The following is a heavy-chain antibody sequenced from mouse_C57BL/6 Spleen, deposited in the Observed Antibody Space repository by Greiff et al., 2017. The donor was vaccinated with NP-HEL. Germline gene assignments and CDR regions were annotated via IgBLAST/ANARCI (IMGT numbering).Heavy chain of an antibody. J-gene: IGHJ4*01. CDR1: GYSITSGYY. CDR3: AREAIYDGYYHYTMDY. V-gene: IGHV3-6*01. Sequence: DVKLQESGPGLVKPSQSLSLTCSVTGYSITSGYYWNWIRQFPGNKLEWMGYISYDGSNNYNPSLKIRISITRDTSKNQLFLKLNSVTTEDTATYYCAREAIYDGYYHYTMDYWGQGTSVTVSS. CDR2: ISYDGSN. D-gene: IGHD2-3*01.